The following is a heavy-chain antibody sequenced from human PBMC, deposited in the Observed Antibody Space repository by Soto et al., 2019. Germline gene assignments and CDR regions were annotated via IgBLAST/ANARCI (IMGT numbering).Heavy chain of an antibody. V-gene: IGHV1-69*01. CDR1: GGTFSSYA. Sequence: QVQLVQSGAEVKKPGSSVKVSCKASGGTFSSYAISWVRQAPGQGLEWMGGIIPIFGTANYAQKFQGRVTITADESTSTAYMELCSLRSEDTAVYYCARVLKGYYDSSGYAFDIWGQGTMVTVSS. D-gene: IGHD3-22*01. J-gene: IGHJ3*02. CDR3: ARVLKGYYDSSGYAFDI. CDR2: IIPIFGTA.